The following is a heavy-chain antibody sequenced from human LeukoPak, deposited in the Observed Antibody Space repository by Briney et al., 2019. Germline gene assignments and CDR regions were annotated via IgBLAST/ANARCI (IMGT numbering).Heavy chain of an antibody. Sequence: GGSLRLTCAASGFTFSGYWMRWVRQAPGKGLEWVANIKEDGSEKHYLDSVKGRFTISRDNAKNSLYLQMDSLRAEDTAVYHCVREGTQRSMDVWGQGTTVSVSS. CDR1: GFTFSGYW. V-gene: IGHV3-7*01. J-gene: IGHJ6*02. CDR3: VREGTQRSMDV. CDR2: IKEDGSEK. D-gene: IGHD3-10*01.